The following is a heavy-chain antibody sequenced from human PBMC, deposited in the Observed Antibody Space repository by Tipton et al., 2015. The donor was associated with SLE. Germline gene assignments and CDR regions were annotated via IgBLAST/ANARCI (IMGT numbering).Heavy chain of an antibody. D-gene: IGHD1-26*01. J-gene: IGHJ4*02. Sequence: TLSLTCTVSGGSINSGGYYWSWIRQQPGKGLEWIGYIYYNGNTDSNPSLKSRLMMSVDRSKNQFSLNLNSVTAADTAMYYCVRGSTFYDFWGQGTLVTVSS. CDR1: GGSINSGGYY. CDR2: IYYNGNT. CDR3: VRGSTFYDF. V-gene: IGHV4-31*03.